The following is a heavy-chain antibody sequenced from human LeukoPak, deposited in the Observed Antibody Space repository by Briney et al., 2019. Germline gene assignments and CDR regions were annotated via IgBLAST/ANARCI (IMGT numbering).Heavy chain of an antibody. D-gene: IGHD3-22*01. J-gene: IGHJ4*02. CDR1: GYTFTGYY. V-gene: IGHV1-18*04. CDR3: ARVPATMIVVVDY. Sequence: ASVKVSCKASGYTFTGYYMHWVRQAPGQGLEWMGWINPNSGNTNYAQKLQGRVTMTTDTSTSTAYMELRSLRSDDTAVYYCARVPATMIVVVDYWGQGTLVTVSS. CDR2: INPNSGNT.